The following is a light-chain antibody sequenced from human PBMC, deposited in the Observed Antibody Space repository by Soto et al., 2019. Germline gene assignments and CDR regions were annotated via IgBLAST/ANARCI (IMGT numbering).Light chain of an antibody. CDR3: QQYDSTPPT. V-gene: IGKV4-1*01. CDR1: QSVLYSSNNKNY. CDR2: WAS. Sequence: DIVMTQSPDSLAVSLGERATINCKSSQSVLYSSNNKNYLAWYQQKPGQPPKLLIYWASTRESGVPDRFSGSGYGTDFTLNFRTLQAEDGAVYYCQQYDSTPPTFGQGTKVEIK. J-gene: IGKJ1*01.